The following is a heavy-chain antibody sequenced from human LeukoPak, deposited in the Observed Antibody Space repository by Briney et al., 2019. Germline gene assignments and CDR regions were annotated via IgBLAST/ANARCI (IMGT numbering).Heavy chain of an antibody. Sequence: PSETLSLTCAVSGDSFSSHYWTWIRQPPGKGLEWIGYISYIGSTNYNPSLKSRVTISIDTSNNQFSLKLSSVTAADTAVYYCARDLVTVTKGFDIWGQGTMVSVSS. CDR2: ISYIGST. V-gene: IGHV4-59*11. CDR3: ARDLVTVTKGFDI. CDR1: GDSFSSHY. J-gene: IGHJ3*02. D-gene: IGHD4-17*01.